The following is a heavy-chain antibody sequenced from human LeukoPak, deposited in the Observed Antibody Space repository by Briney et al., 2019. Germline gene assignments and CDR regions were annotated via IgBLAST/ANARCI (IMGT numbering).Heavy chain of an antibody. CDR2: IYHSVRT. Sequence: PSETLSLTCAVSGYSISSGYYWGWIRQPPGKGLEWIGSIYHSVRTYYNPSIKSRVTISVDTSKNQFSLKLSSVTAADTAVYYCASWQWFGEHYWGQGTLVTVSS. V-gene: IGHV4-38-2*01. D-gene: IGHD3-10*01. CDR1: GYSISSGYY. CDR3: ASWQWFGEHY. J-gene: IGHJ4*02.